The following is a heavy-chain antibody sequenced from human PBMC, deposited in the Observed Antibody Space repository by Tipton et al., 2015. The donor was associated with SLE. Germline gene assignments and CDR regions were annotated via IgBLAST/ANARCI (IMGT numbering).Heavy chain of an antibody. J-gene: IGHJ3*02. CDR2: IYHSGST. Sequence: SLRLSCAVSGGSISSSNWWSWVRQPPGKGLEWIGEIYHSGSTNYNPSLKSRVTISVDTSKNQFSLKLSSVTAADTAVYYCARGAAAWAFDIWGQGTMVTVSS. D-gene: IGHD6-13*01. CDR1: GGSISSSNW. CDR3: ARGAAAWAFDI. V-gene: IGHV4-4*02.